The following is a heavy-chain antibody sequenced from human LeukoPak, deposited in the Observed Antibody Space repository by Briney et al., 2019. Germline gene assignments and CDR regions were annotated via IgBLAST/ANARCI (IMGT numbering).Heavy chain of an antibody. J-gene: IGHJ4*02. D-gene: IGHD1-7*01. CDR3: ARANNWNYALGY. CDR2: INPNSGGT. Sequence: ASVKVSCKASGYTFTRYYMLWVRQAPGQGLEWMGWINPNSGGTNYAQKFQGRVTMTRDTSTGTAYMELRSLRSDDTAMYYCARANNWNYALGYWGQGTLVTVSS. CDR1: GYTFTRYY. V-gene: IGHV1-2*02.